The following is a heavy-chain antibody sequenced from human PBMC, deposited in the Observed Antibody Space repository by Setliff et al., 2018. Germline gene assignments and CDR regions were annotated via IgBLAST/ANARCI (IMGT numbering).Heavy chain of an antibody. J-gene: IGHJ6*02. CDR3: ARRLPYFGMDV. CDR1: GFTFSNHW. Sequence: GESLKISCAVSGFTFSNHWMTWIRQAPGKGLERVSKTHTDGITIYSDSVRGRFTISRDSAKNSLHLQMTSLSAEDTAVYYCARRLPYFGMDVWGQGTTVTVSS. CDR2: THTDGITI. V-gene: IGHV3-48*03. D-gene: IGHD2-15*01.